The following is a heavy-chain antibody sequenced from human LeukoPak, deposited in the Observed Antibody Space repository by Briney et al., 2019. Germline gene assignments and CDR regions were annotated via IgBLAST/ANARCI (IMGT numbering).Heavy chain of an antibody. D-gene: IGHD2-15*01. CDR2: IDPSDSYT. Sequence: GESLKISCEGSGYSFTSYWISWVREMPGKGLEWMGRIDPSDSYTNYSPSFQGHVTISADKSISTAYLQWSSLKASDTAMYYCARYASTAAPFDLWGRGTLVTVPS. J-gene: IGHJ2*01. V-gene: IGHV5-10-1*01. CDR3: ARYASTAAPFDL. CDR1: GYSFTSYW.